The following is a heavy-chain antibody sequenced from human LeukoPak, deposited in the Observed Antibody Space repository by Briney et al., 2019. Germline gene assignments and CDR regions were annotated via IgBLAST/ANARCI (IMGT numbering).Heavy chain of an antibody. CDR2: INHSGST. Sequence: LETLSLTCTVSGGSISSYYWSWIRQPPGKGLEGIGEINHSGSTNYNPSLKSRVTISVDTSKNQFSLKLSSVTAADTAVYYCARIRNYYYYYMDVWGKGTTVTISS. J-gene: IGHJ6*03. CDR1: GGSISSYY. V-gene: IGHV4-34*01. CDR3: ARIRNYYYYYMDV.